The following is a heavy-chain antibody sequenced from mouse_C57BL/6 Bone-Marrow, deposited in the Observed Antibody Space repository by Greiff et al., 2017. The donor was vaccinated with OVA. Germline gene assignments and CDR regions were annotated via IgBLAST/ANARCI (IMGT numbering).Heavy chain of an antibody. D-gene: IGHD2-4*01. CDR1: GYTFTSYW. CDR3: AREFYDYDVDY. J-gene: IGHJ2*01. CDR2: IDPSDSYT. V-gene: IGHV1-50*01. Sequence: QVQLQQPGAELVKPGASVKLSCKASGYTFTSYWMQWVKQRPGQGLEWIGEIDPSDSYTNYNQKFKGKATLTVDTSSSTAYMQLSSLTSEDSAVYYCAREFYDYDVDYWGQGTTLTVSS.